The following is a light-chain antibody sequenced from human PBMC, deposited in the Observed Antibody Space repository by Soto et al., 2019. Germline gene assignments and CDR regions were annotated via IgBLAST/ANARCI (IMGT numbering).Light chain of an antibody. J-gene: IGKJ3*01. CDR1: QSVRSSH. CDR2: GAS. CDR3: QQYGSSPFT. V-gene: IGKV3-20*01. Sequence: EIVLTQSPGTLSLSPGERATLCCWASQSVRSSHLAWYQQKPGQAPRLLIYGASSRATGIPDRFSGSGSGTDFTLTISRLEPEDFAVYYCQQYGSSPFTFGPGTKVDIK.